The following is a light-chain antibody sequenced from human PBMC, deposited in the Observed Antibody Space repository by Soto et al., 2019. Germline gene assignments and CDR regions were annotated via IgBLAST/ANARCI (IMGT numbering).Light chain of an antibody. J-gene: IGKJ1*01. CDR2: DSF. CDR3: QQYKGWPPRT. V-gene: IGKV3-15*01. CDR1: QSVSSN. Sequence: EIVMTQSPATLSVSPGERVTLSCRASQSVSSNLAWYQQRPGQAPRLLIYDSFTRATGVPARFSGSGSGTDFTLTISSLQSEDCAVYYWQQYKGWPPRTFGQGTKVEIK.